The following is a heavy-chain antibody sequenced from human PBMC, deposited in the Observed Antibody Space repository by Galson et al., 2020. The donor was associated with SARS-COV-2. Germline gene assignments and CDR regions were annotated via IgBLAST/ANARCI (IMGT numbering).Heavy chain of an antibody. CDR2: ISSSSSYI. V-gene: IGHV3-21*01. Sequence: GGSLRLSCAASGFTFSSYTMNWVRQAPGKGLEWVSSISSSSSYIYYADSVKGRFTISRDNAKNSLYLQMNSLRAEDTAVNYCARDRGITGTTSGDYGCQGTLVTVSS. CDR1: GFTFSSYT. J-gene: IGHJ4*02. D-gene: IGHD1-7*01. CDR3: ARDRGITGTTSGDY.